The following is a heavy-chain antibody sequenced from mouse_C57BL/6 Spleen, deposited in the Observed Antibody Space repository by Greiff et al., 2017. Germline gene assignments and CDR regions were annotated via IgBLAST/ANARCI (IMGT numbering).Heavy chain of an antibody. D-gene: IGHD2-4*01. CDR1: GFTFSDYG. V-gene: IGHV5-17*01. J-gene: IGHJ4*01. Sequence: EVHLVESGGGLVKPGGSLKLSCAASGFTFSDYGMHWVSQAPEQGLEWVAYISSGSSTIYYADKVKGRFTISRDNAKNTLFLQMTRLRSEDTAMYYCARLFYDYDGDYYAMDYWGQGTSVTVSS. CDR2: ISSGSSTI. CDR3: ARLFYDYDGDYYAMDY.